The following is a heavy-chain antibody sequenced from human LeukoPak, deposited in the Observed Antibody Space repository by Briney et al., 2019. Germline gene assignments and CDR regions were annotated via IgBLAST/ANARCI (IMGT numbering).Heavy chain of an antibody. V-gene: IGHV4-59*01. CDR2: IYYSGST. CDR3: ARGRFHDAFDI. J-gene: IGHJ3*02. CDR1: GGSISSYY. D-gene: IGHD3-10*01. Sequence: SETLSLTCTVSGGSISSYYWSWIRQPPGKGLEWIGYIYYSGSTNYNPSLKSRVTISVDTSKNQFSLKLSSATAADTAVYYCARGRFHDAFDIWGQGTMVTVSS.